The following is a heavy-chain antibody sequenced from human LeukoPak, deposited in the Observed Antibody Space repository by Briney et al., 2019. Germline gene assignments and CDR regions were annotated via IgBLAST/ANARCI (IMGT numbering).Heavy chain of an antibody. J-gene: IGHJ4*02. CDR3: ARGGIAAAGTYFDY. CDR2: INHSGSN. V-gene: IGHV4-34*01. Sequence: SETLSLTCAVYGGSFSGYYWSWIRQPPGKGLECIGEINHSGSNNYNPSLKSRVTISVDTSKNQFSLKLSSVTDEDTAVYYCARGGIAAAGTYFDYWGQGTLITVSS. D-gene: IGHD6-13*01. CDR1: GGSFSGYY.